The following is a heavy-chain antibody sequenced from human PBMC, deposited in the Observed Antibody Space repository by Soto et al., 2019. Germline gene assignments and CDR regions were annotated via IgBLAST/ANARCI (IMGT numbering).Heavy chain of an antibody. Sequence: GGSLILSCASSGFNVSISYVSWVRQVPGKGLEWVSIIYSDGYTYYAASVKGRFTISRDNFKNTLYLQMSSLRAEDTAVYYCARRKYCSSTTCFDYWGQGTLVTVSS. CDR3: ARRKYCSSTTCFDY. D-gene: IGHD2-2*01. CDR2: IYSDGYT. V-gene: IGHV3-66*01. CDR1: GFNVSISY. J-gene: IGHJ4*02.